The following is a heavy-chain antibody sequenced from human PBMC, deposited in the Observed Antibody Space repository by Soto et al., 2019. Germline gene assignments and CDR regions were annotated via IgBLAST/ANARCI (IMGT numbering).Heavy chain of an antibody. D-gene: IGHD5-18*01. CDR3: AKLTWIQLWSRNCVLDY. CDR2: ISSNGVSS. V-gene: IGHV3-64D*06. CDR1: GLNCNDYA. Sequence: RGSLILSGSASGLNCNDYAMNWVRQAAGEGLEYVSAISSNGVSSYYADSVKCRFTISRDNSKNTLYLHMSGLRTEDTDVYYCAKLTWIQLWSRNCVLDYWGHGTLVTVSS. J-gene: IGHJ4*01.